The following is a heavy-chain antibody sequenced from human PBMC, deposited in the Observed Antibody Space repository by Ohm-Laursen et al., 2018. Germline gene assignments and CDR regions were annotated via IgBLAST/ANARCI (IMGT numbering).Heavy chain of an antibody. CDR2: IGIAGDT. CDR3: ARELAYYDSSGLDAFDI. D-gene: IGHD3-22*01. V-gene: IGHV3-13*01. Sequence: SLRLSCAASGFTFSNYDMHWVRQVTGKGLEWVSAIGIAGDTYYLGSVKGRFTISRENAKNSLYLQMNSLRAGDTAVYYCARELAYYDSSGLDAFDIWGQGTMVTVSS. J-gene: IGHJ3*02. CDR1: GFTFSNYD.